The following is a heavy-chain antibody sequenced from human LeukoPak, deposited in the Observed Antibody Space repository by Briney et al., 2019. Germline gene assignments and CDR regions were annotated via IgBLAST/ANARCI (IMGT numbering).Heavy chain of an antibody. Sequence: PGGSLRLSCTASGLTFGDYAMSWVRQAPGKGLEWVSYISSSGSTIYYADSVKGRFTISRDNAKNSLYLQMNSLRAEDTAVYYCARQLRYFDWLLGGFDYWGQGTLVTVSS. V-gene: IGHV3-48*03. CDR1: GLTFGDYA. D-gene: IGHD3-9*01. J-gene: IGHJ4*02. CDR2: ISSSGSTI. CDR3: ARQLRYFDWLLGGFDY.